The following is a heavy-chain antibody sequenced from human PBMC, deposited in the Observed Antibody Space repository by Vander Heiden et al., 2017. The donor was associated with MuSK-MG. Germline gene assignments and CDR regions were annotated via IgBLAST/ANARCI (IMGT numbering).Heavy chain of an antibody. CDR1: GYTFTSYA. D-gene: IGHD3-10*01. CDR2: INTNTGNP. J-gene: IGHJ4*02. Sequence: QVQLVQSGSELKKPGASVTVSCTASGYTFTSYAMNWVRQAPGQGLEWMGWINTNTGNPTYAQGFTGRFVFSLDTSVSTAYLQISSLKAEDTAVYYCAVGIITEVPYYFDYWGQGTLVTVSS. CDR3: AVGIITEVPYYFDY. V-gene: IGHV7-4-1*02.